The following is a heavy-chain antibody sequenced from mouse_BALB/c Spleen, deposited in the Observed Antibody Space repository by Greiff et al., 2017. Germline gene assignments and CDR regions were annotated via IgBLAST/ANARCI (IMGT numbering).Heavy chain of an antibody. CDR1: GYAFSSYW. CDR2: IYTGDGDT. J-gene: IGHJ4*01. D-gene: IGHD1-1*01. V-gene: IGHV1-80*01. Sequence: QVQLKQSGAELVRPGSSVKISCTASGYAFSSYWMNWVKQRPGQGLEWIGQIYTGDGDTNYNGKFKGKATMTADKSSSTAYMQLSSLTSEDSAVYYCASDYYGSEAMDYWGQGTSVTVSS. CDR3: ASDYYGSEAMDY.